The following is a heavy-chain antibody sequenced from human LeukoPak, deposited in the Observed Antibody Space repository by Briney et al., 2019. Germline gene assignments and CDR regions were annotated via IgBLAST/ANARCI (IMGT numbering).Heavy chain of an antibody. CDR3: ARVKDSGRGFLDAFDI. Sequence: SETLSLTCTVSGGSISSYYWSWIRQPAGKGLEWIGRIYTSGSTNYNPSLKSRVTMSVDTSKKQFSLKLTSVTAADTAVYYCARVKDSGRGFLDAFDIWGQGTMVTVSS. J-gene: IGHJ3*02. D-gene: IGHD3-22*01. CDR2: IYTSGST. CDR1: GGSISSYY. V-gene: IGHV4-4*07.